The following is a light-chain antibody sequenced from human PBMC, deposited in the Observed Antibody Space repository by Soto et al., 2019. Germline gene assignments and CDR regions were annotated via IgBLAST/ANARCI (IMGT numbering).Light chain of an antibody. CDR3: QQYGSSPRT. V-gene: IGKV3-20*01. CDR2: GAS. J-gene: IGKJ1*01. CDR1: QTVRSNF. Sequence: DIVLTQSPGTLSLSPGERATLSCRASQTVRSNFLAWYQRKPGQSPRLLIYGASSRATGIPDRFSGSGSGADFTLTISRLEPEDFAVYYCQQYGSSPRTFGQGTKVDIK.